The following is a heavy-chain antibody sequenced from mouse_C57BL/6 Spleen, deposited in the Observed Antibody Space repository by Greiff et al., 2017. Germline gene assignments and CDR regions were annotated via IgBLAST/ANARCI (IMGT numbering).Heavy chain of an antibody. CDR2: IRNKANGYTT. J-gene: IGHJ4*01. V-gene: IGHV7-3*01. CDR3: VRDKGNYAMDY. Sequence: DVQLVESGGGSVQPGGSLSLSCAASGFTFTDYYMSWVRQPPGKALEWLGFIRNKANGYTTEYSASVKGRFTISRDNSQSILYLQMNALRAEDSATYYCVRDKGNYAMDYWGQGTSVTVSS. CDR1: GFTFTDYY.